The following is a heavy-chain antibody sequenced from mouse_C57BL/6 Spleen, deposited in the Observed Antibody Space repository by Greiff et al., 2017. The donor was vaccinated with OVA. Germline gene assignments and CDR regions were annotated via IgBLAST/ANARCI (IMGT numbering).Heavy chain of an antibody. Sequence: DVMLVESGGDLVKPGGSLKLSCAASGFTFSSYGMSWVRQTPDKRLEWVATISSGGSYTYYPDSVKGRFTISRDNAKNTLYLQMSSLKSEDTAMYYCARQGLPHYAMDYWGQGTSVTVSS. V-gene: IGHV5-6*02. CDR2: ISSGGSYT. J-gene: IGHJ4*01. D-gene: IGHD2-2*01. CDR1: GFTFSSYG. CDR3: ARQGLPHYAMDY.